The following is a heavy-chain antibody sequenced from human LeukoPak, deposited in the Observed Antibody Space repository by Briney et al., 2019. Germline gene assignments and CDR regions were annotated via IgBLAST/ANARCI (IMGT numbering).Heavy chain of an antibody. CDR2: LSSSNSTI. CDR3: ARDAPYDFWSGYQSGYMDV. Sequence: GGSLRLSCAASGFTFSSYSMNWVRQAPGKGLEWVSYLSSSNSTIYYADSVKGRFTISRDNAKDSLYLQMNSLRDEDTAVYYCARDAPYDFWSGYQSGYMDVWGKGTTVTVSS. V-gene: IGHV3-48*02. CDR1: GFTFSSYS. D-gene: IGHD3-3*01. J-gene: IGHJ6*03.